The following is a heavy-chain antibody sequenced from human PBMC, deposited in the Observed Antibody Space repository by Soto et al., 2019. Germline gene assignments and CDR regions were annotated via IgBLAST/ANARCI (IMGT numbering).Heavy chain of an antibody. Sequence: QVQLVESGGGVVQPGRSLRLSCAASGFTFSSYGMHWVRQAPGKGLEWVAVIWYDGSNKYYADSVKGRLTISRDNSKNTLYLQMNSLRAEDTAVYYCARKSSSGWYYFDYWGQGTRVTVSS. V-gene: IGHV3-33*01. CDR3: ARKSSSGWYYFDY. CDR2: IWYDGSNK. J-gene: IGHJ4*02. CDR1: GFTFSSYG. D-gene: IGHD6-19*01.